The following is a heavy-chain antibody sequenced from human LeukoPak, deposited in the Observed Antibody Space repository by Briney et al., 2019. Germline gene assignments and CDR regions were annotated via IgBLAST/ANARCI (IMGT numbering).Heavy chain of an antibody. D-gene: IGHD6-6*01. CDR2: FDPEDGET. J-gene: IGHJ4*02. V-gene: IGHV1-24*01. Sequence: GASVKVSCKVSGYTLTELSMHWVRQALGKGLEWLGGFDPEDGETIYAQKFQGRVTMTEDTSTATAYMELSSLRSEDTAVYYCATETYEYSSSSYFDNWRQGTQVTVSS. CDR1: GYTLTELS. CDR3: ATETYEYSSSSYFDN.